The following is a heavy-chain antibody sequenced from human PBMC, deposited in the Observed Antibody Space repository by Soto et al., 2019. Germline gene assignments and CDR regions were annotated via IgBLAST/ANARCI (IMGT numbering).Heavy chain of an antibody. CDR3: ATYQEGAGFTS. CDR1: GGTFSSYA. V-gene: IGHV1-69*13. CDR2: IIPIFGTA. Sequence: SVKVSCEASGGTFSSYAISWVRQAPGQGLEWMGGIIPIFGTANYAQKLQGRVTFTADDSISTAYMELSGLRSEDTAVYYCATYQEGAGFTSWGQGTLVTVSS. J-gene: IGHJ5*02.